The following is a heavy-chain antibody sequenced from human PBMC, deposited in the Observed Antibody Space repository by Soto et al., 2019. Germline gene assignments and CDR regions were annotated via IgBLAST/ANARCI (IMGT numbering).Heavy chain of an antibody. CDR1: EYSFTSYW. Sequence: GESLKISCKGSEYSFTSYWIGWVRQMPGKGPEWMGIIYPGDSDTRYRPSFQGQVTISADKSISTAYLQWSSLKASDTAMYYCARHKQWLGRIDGFDIWGQGTMVTVSS. CDR3: ARHKQWLGRIDGFDI. J-gene: IGHJ3*02. CDR2: IYPGDSDT. D-gene: IGHD3-10*01. V-gene: IGHV5-51*01.